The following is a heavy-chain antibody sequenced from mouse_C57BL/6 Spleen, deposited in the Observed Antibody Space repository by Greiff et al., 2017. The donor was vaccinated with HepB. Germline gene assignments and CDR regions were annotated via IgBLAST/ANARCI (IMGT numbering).Heavy chain of an antibody. D-gene: IGHD2-4*01. CDR2: ISSGSSTI. J-gene: IGHJ3*01. CDR1: GFTFSDYG. Sequence: EVHLVESGGGLVKPGGSLKLSCAASGFTFSDYGMHWVRQAPEKGLEWVAYISSGSSTIYYADTVKGRFTISRDNAKNTLFLQMTSLRSEDTAMYYCARGYDYAPGWFAYWGQGTLVTVSA. CDR3: ARGYDYAPGWFAY. V-gene: IGHV5-17*01.